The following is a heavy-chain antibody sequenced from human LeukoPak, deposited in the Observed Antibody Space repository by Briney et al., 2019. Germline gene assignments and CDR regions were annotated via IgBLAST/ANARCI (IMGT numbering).Heavy chain of an antibody. D-gene: IGHD4-23*01. Sequence: GGSLRLSCAASGFTFSNYGMTWVRQAPGRGLEWVSGISNGGTNTYYTDSVKGRFTISRDNSKNTVYLQMNNMRVDDTAVYYCARVARWHWFDPWGQGTLVTVSS. J-gene: IGHJ5*02. V-gene: IGHV3-23*01. CDR3: ARVARWHWFDP. CDR2: ISNGGTNT. CDR1: GFTFSNYG.